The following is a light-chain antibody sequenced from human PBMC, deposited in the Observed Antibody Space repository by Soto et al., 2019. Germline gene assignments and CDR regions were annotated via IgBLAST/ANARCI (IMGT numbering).Light chain of an antibody. CDR2: DAS. Sequence: DIQMTQFPSSLSASVVDRVTITCQASQAISNYLHWYQQKPGKAPKLQIYDASNMETGVPSKFSGSGSRTDFTLTISSLQPEDFATYDCQQSYSTPLTFGGGAKVDIK. CDR1: QAISNY. V-gene: IGKV1-39*01. CDR3: QQSYSTPLT. J-gene: IGKJ4*01.